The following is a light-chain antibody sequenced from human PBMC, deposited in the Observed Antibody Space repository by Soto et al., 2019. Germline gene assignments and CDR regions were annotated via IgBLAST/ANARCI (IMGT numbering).Light chain of an antibody. CDR1: SSDVGGYSY. V-gene: IGLV2-14*01. CDR2: EVN. Sequence: QSALTQPASVSGSPGQSITISCTGTSSDVGGYSYVSWYQQHPGKAPKLMIYEVNNRPSGVSNRFSGSKSGNTASLTISGLQAEDEAVYFCNSYGSTSTRDVFGTGTKLTVL. J-gene: IGLJ1*01. CDR3: NSYGSTSTRDV.